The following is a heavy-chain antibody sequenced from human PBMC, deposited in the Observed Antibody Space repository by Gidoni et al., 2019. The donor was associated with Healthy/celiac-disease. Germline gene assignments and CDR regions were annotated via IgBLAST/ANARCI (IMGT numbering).Heavy chain of an antibody. Sequence: QVQLQQWGAGLLKPSETLSLTCAVYGGSFSGYYWSWIRQPPGKGLEWIGEINHSGSTNYNPSLKSRVPISVDTSKNQFSLKLSSVTAADTAVYYCARGKSITVAGTNNFDYWGQGTLVTVSS. V-gene: IGHV4-34*01. CDR3: ARGKSITVAGTNNFDY. CDR2: INHSGST. J-gene: IGHJ4*02. D-gene: IGHD6-19*01. CDR1: GGSFSGYY.